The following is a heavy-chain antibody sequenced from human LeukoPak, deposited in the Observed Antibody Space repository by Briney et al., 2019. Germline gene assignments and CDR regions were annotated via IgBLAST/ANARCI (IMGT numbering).Heavy chain of an antibody. Sequence: SVKLSCKASGGTFSSYAISWVRQPPGQGLEWMGRIIPILGIANYAQKFQGRVTITADKSTSTAYLELSSLRSEDTAVYYCARPPTYDAFDIWGQGTMVTVSS. CDR1: GGTFSSYA. V-gene: IGHV1-69*04. CDR2: IIPILGIA. CDR3: ARPPTYDAFDI. J-gene: IGHJ3*02. D-gene: IGHD1-1*01.